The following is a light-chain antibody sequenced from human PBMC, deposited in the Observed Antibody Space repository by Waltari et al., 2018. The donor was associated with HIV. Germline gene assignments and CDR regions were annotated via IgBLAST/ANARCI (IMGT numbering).Light chain of an antibody. CDR3: QQYKSYPLT. Sequence: DTQMTQSPSTLSASVGDRVTITCRASQSISDWLAWYQPKPGRAPNLLIYQASKLKSGVPSRFSGGASGTEFTLTISGLQPEDFATYFCQQYKSYPLTFGRGTEVEIK. CDR1: QSISDW. V-gene: IGKV1-5*03. J-gene: IGKJ4*02. CDR2: QAS.